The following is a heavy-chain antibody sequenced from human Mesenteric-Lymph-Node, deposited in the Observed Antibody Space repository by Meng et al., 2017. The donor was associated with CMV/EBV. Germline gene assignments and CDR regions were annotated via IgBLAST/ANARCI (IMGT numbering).Heavy chain of an antibody. D-gene: IGHD2-2*01. CDR1: GYTFTGYY. Sequence: ASVKVSCKASGYTFTGYYMHWVRQAPGQGLEWMGWINPNSGGTNYAQKFQGRVTMTRDTSISPAYMELSRLRSDDTAVYYCAREDCSSTSCYSTLPSRVAFDIWGQGTMVTVSS. CDR2: INPNSGGT. V-gene: IGHV1-2*02. CDR3: AREDCSSTSCYSTLPSRVAFDI. J-gene: IGHJ3*02.